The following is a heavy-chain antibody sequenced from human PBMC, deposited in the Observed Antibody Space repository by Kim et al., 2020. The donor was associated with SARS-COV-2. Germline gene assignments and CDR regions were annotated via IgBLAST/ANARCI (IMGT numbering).Heavy chain of an antibody. D-gene: IGHD4-17*01. J-gene: IGHJ4*02. CDR2: T. V-gene: IGHV1-18*01. CDR3: AVGRNGDSVDY. Sequence: TNYAQKLQGRVTMTTATSTSTAYMELRSLRSDDTAVYYCAVGRNGDSVDYWGQGTLVTVSS.